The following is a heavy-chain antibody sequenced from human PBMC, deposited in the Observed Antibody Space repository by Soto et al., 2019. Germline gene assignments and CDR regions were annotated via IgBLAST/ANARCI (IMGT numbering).Heavy chain of an antibody. Sequence: QVQLVQSGAEVKKPGSSVKVSCKASGGTFGSYAINWVRQAPGQGLEWMGGIIPMFGTANYAQKFQDRLTITADESTSTAYMELSSLRSEDTAVYYCARGGADYGLPYFDYWGQGTLVTVSS. J-gene: IGHJ4*02. V-gene: IGHV1-69*12. D-gene: IGHD4-17*01. CDR1: GGTFGSYA. CDR2: IIPMFGTA. CDR3: ARGGADYGLPYFDY.